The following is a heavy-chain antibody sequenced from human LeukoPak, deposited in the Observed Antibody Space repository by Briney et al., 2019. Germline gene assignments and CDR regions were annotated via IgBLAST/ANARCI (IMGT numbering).Heavy chain of an antibody. CDR1: GGSISSYY. D-gene: IGHD3-16*01. V-gene: IGHV4-59*01. Sequence: SETLSLTCTVSGGSISSYYWSWIRQPPGKGLESIGFIYHSGSTNYNPSLKSRVTISVDTSKNQFSLRLRSVTAADTAVYYCARHYGPWGQGTLVTVSS. J-gene: IGHJ5*02. CDR2: IYHSGST. CDR3: ARHYGP.